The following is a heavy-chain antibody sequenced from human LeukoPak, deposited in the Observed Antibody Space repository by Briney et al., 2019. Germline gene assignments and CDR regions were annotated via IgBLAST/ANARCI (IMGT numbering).Heavy chain of an antibody. CDR1: GFTVSSNY. CDR2: IYSGGST. CDR3: ATNTYYYDSSGYSFDY. D-gene: IGHD3-22*01. Sequence: PGGSLRLSCAASGFTVSSNYMSWVRQAPGKGLEGVSVIYSGGSTYYADSVKGRFTISRDNSKNTLYLQMNSLRAEDTAVYYCATNTYYYDSSGYSFDYWGQGTLVTVSS. J-gene: IGHJ4*02. V-gene: IGHV3-66*02.